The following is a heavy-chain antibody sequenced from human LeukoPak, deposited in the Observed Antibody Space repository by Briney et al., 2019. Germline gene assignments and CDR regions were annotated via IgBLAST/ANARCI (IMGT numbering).Heavy chain of an antibody. CDR2: INHSRNT. D-gene: IGHD3-22*01. V-gene: IGHV4-34*01. CDR1: GGSFSGFY. J-gene: IGHJ4*02. CDR3: ARDRGYSDSSGYYQAPFDY. Sequence: SETLSLTCAVYGGSFSGFYWSWIRQPPGKGLEWIGEINHSRNTNYNPSLKSRVTISVDTSKNQFSLKLSSVTAADTAVYYCARDRGYSDSSGYYQAPFDYWGQGTLVTVSS.